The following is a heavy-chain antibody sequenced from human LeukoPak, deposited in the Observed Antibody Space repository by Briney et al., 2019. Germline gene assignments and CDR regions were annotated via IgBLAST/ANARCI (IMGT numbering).Heavy chain of an antibody. CDR3: TTDRVVATIWGYYYYGMNV. Sequence: PGGSLRLSCAASGFTFSNAWMSWVRQAPGKGLEWAGRIKSKTDGGTTDYAAPVKGRFTISRDDSKNTLYLQMNSLKTEDTAVYYCTTDRVVATIWGYYYYGMNVWGKGTTVTVSS. D-gene: IGHD5-12*01. J-gene: IGHJ6*04. V-gene: IGHV3-15*01. CDR1: GFTFSNAW. CDR2: IKSKTDGGTT.